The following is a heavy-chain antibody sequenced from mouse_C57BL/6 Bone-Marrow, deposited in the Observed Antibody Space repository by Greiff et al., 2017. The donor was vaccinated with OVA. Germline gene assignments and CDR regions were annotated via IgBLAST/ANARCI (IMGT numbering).Heavy chain of an antibody. D-gene: IGHD6-1*01. CDR2: INYDGSST. CDR3: ARESSLYYYAMDY. Sequence: EVHLVESEGGLVQPGSSMKLSCTASGFTFSDYYMAWVRQVPEKGLEWVANINYDGSSTYYLDSLKSRFIISRDNAKNILYLQMSSLKSEDTATYYCARESSLYYYAMDYWGQGTSVTVSS. J-gene: IGHJ4*01. CDR1: GFTFSDYY. V-gene: IGHV5-16*01.